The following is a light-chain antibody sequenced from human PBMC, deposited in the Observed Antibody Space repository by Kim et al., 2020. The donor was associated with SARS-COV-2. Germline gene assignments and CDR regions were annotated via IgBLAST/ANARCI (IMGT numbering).Light chain of an antibody. Sequence: SVTISCPGSSSNIGAGYEVHWYQQFPGTAPKLLISANTNRPTGVPDRFSGSKSGSSTSLRITGLQAEDEADYYCQSYDSSLSGWVFGGGTQLTVL. CDR2: ANT. CDR3: QSYDSSLSGWV. CDR1: SSNIGAGYE. J-gene: IGLJ3*02. V-gene: IGLV1-40*01.